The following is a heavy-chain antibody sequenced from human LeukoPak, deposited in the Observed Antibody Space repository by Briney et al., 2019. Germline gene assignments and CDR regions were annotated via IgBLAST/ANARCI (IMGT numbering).Heavy chain of an antibody. CDR3: ARDVVVVVATDSNFDY. CDR2: ISTSSSYI. CDR1: GFTFSRHN. J-gene: IGHJ4*02. V-gene: IGHV3-21*01. Sequence: GSLRLSCAASGFTFSRHNMNWVRQAPGKGLEWVSSISTSSSYIYYADSVKGRFTISRDNAKNSLYLQMNSLRPEDTAVYYCARDVVVVVATDSNFDYWGQGTLVTVSS. D-gene: IGHD2-15*01.